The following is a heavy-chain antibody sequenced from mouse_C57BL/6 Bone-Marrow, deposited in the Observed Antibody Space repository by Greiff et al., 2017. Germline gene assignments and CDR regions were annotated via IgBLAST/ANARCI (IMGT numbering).Heavy chain of an antibody. CDR3: ARSWFAD. CDR1: GYTFTSYW. V-gene: IGHV1-69*01. CDR2: IDPSDSYT. J-gene: IGHJ3*01. Sequence: QVQLQQPGAELVMPGASVKLSCKASGYTFTSYWMHWVKQRPGQGLEWIGEIDPSDSYTNYNQQFKGKSTLTVDKSSSTAYMQLSSLTSEDAAVYYCARSWFADWGQGTLVTVSA.